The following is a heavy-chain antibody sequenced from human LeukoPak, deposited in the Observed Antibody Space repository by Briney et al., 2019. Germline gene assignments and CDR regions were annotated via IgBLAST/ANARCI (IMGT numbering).Heavy chain of an antibody. Sequence: GGSLRLSCAASGFTFSSYAMSWVRQAPGKGLEWVSGISDSGGSTYYADSVKGRFTISRDNSKNTLYLQMNSLRAEDTAVYYCAKSLSGGGFYFEYWGQGTLVTVSS. CDR2: ISDSGGST. CDR1: GFTFSSYA. CDR3: AKSLSGGGFYFEY. J-gene: IGHJ4*02. V-gene: IGHV3-23*01. D-gene: IGHD3-10*01.